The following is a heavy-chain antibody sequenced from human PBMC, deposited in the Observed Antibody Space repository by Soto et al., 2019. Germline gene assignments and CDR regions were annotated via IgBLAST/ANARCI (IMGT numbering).Heavy chain of an antibody. CDR2: IYYSGST. Sequence: SETLSLTCTVSGGSISSGGYYWSWIRQHPGKGLEWIGYIYYSGSTYYNPSLKSRVTISVDTSKNQFSLKLSSVTAADTAVYYCARFCIVGAPRNWFDPWGQGTLVTVSS. CDR1: GGSISSGGYY. V-gene: IGHV4-31*03. CDR3: ARFCIVGAPRNWFDP. D-gene: IGHD1-26*01. J-gene: IGHJ5*02.